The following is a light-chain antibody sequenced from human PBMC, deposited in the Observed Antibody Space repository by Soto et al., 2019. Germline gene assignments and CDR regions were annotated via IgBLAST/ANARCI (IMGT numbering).Light chain of an antibody. CDR2: GAS. V-gene: IGKV3-20*01. CDR3: QQYGSSPLT. J-gene: IGKJ4*01. CDR1: QSVFGTY. Sequence: EVVLTHAPATLSFSPGDRAALSFRASQSVFGTYLAWYQQKPGQAPRLLIYGASRRATGVPDRFSGSGSGTDFTLTISRLEPEDFAVYPCQQYGSSPLTFGGGTKVDIK.